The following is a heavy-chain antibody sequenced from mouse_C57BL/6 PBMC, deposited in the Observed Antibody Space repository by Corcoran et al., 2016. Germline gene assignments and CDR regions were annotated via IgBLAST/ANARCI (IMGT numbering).Heavy chain of an antibody. Sequence: QVQLQKSGAELVKPGDSVKISCKASGDAFSSYWMNWGKQMHGKGLGWIGQIYPGDGDTNYNGKFKGKATLTADKSSSTAYMQISSLTSEDSAVYFCARGYGSSYWYFDVLGTGTTVTVSS. CDR3: ARGYGSSYWYFDV. D-gene: IGHD1-1*01. CDR1: GDAFSSYW. CDR2: IYPGDGDT. J-gene: IGHJ1*03. V-gene: IGHV1-80*01.